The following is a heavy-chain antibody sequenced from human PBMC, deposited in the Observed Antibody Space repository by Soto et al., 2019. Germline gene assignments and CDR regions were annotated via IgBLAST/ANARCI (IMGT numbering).Heavy chain of an antibody. J-gene: IGHJ5*02. Sequence: PSETLSLTCTVSGGSISSYYWSWIRQPPGKGLEWIGYIYYSGSTNYNPSLKSRVTISVDTSKNQFSLKLSSVTAADTAVYYCARDHGDYGDYLGWFDPWGQGTLVTVSS. D-gene: IGHD4-17*01. CDR1: GGSISSYY. CDR3: ARDHGDYGDYLGWFDP. V-gene: IGHV4-59*12. CDR2: IYYSGST.